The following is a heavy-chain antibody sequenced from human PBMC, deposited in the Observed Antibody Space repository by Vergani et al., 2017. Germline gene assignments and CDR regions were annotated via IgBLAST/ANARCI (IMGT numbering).Heavy chain of an antibody. J-gene: IGHJ6*03. CDR2: INWNGDSI. CDR1: GFTFDDYG. Sequence: EVHLVESGGGVVRPGGSLRLSCAASGFTFDDYGMSWVRQAPGKGLEWVSGINWNGDSIGYADSVKGRFTISRDNDKNSLYLQMNSLRAEDTALYHCAKTYSSSSYYYYYMDVWGKGTTVTVSS. D-gene: IGHD6-6*01. V-gene: IGHV3-20*01. CDR3: AKTYSSSSYYYYYMDV.